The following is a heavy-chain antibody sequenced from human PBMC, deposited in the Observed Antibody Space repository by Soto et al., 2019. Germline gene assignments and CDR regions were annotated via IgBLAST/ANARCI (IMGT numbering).Heavy chain of an antibody. Sequence: SGTLSLTGAVSGGSIINSDYYWVLIRQPPGKGLEWIGTIYYSGSTYYNPSRKSRVTISVDTSQNPFSLKLSSVTAADTAVYYCARHPLFSSDPSVYPRWGQGPLVTASS. CDR3: ARHPLFSSDPSVYPR. CDR2: IYYSGST. D-gene: IGHD3-22*01. J-gene: IGHJ4*02. CDR1: GGSIINSDYY. V-gene: IGHV4-39*01.